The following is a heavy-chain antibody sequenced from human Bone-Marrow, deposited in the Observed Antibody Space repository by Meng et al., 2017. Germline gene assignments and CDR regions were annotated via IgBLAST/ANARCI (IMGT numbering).Heavy chain of an antibody. CDR2: ISYDGSNK. J-gene: IGHJ4*02. CDR3: ARDQESGEVTMVRGVKFDY. Sequence: GESLKISCAASGFTFSSYAMHWVRQAPGKGLEWVAVISYDGSNKYYADSVKGRFTISRDNSKNTLYLQMNSLRAEDTAVYYCARDQESGEVTMVRGVKFDYWGQGTLVTVSS. D-gene: IGHD3-10*01. CDR1: GFTFSSYA. V-gene: IGHV3-30*04.